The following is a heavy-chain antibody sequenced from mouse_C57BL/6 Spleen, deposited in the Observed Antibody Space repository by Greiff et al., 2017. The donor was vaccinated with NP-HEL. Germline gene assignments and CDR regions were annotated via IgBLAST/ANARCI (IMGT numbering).Heavy chain of an antibody. CDR1: GYTFTSYT. J-gene: IGHJ3*01. D-gene: IGHD2-5*01. V-gene: IGHV1-4*01. CDR2: INPSSGYT. Sequence: VQLQESGAELARPGASVKMSCKASGYTFTSYTMHWVKQRPGQGLEWIGYINPSSGYTKYNQKFKDKATLTADKSSSTAYMQLSSLTSEDSAVYYCARNYSNYDWFAYWGQGTLVTVSA. CDR3: ARNYSNYDWFAY.